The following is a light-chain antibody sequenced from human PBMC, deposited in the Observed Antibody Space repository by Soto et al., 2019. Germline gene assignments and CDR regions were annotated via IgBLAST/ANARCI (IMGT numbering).Light chain of an antibody. Sequence: IQMTLSPSAMSASVGDRVTITCRASQGISNHLVWFQQRPGKVPKRLIYDASSLQTGVPSRFSGSGSGTDFTLTISSLQPEDFATYYCLQPTNFPLTFGEGTRLEIK. CDR1: QGISNH. V-gene: IGKV1-17*03. CDR2: DAS. J-gene: IGKJ5*01. CDR3: LQPTNFPLT.